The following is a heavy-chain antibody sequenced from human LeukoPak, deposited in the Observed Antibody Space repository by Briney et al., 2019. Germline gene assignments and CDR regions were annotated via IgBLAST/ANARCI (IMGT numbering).Heavy chain of an antibody. D-gene: IGHD2-2*01. CDR2: IIPILGIA. J-gene: IGHJ6*02. V-gene: IGHV1-69*04. Sequence: ASVKVSCKASGYTFTSYDINWVRQATGQGLEWMGRIIPILGIANYAQKFQGRVTITADKSTSTAYMELSSLRSEDTAVYYCARAAPTIIVVVPAADYGMDVWGQGTTVTVSS. CDR1: GYTFTSYD. CDR3: ARAAPTIIVVVPAADYGMDV.